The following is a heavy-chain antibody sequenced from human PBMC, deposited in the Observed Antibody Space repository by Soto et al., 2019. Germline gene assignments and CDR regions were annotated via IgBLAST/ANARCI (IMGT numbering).Heavy chain of an antibody. CDR1: GGSISSYY. D-gene: IGHD3-10*01. J-gene: IGHJ3*02. V-gene: IGHV4-59*08. CDR2: IYYSGST. CDR3: ARRYGSFFDI. Sequence: TLSLTSTVSGGSISSYYWSWIRQPPGKGLEWIGYIYYSGSTNYNPSLKSRVTISVDTSKNQFSLKLSSVTAADTAVYYCARRYGSFFDIWGQGTMVTVSS.